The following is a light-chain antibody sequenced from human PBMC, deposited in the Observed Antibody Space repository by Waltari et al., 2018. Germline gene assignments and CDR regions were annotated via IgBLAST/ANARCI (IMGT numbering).Light chain of an antibody. CDR2: AAS. J-gene: IGKJ4*01. V-gene: IGKV1-9*01. CDR3: QQLSTYPLT. CDR1: QGISSS. Sequence: DIQLTQSPSFLSVSVGDRVTITCRASQGISSSLAWYKQKPGKAPKLLVYAASSLQSGVPSRFSGSGSGTEVTLTISSLQPEDFASYYCQQLSTYPLTIGGGTKVEIK.